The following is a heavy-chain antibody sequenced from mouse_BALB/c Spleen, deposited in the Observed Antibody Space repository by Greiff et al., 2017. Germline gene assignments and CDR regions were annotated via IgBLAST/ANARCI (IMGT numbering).Heavy chain of an antibody. V-gene: IGHV5-6-3*01. Sequence: EVKVVESGGGLVQPGGSLKLSCAASGFTFSSYGMSWVRQTPDKRLELVATINSNGGSTYYPDSVKGRFTISRDNAKNTLYLQMSSLKSEDTAMYYCARRPNYQFAYWGQGTLVTVSA. CDR3: ARRPNYQFAY. J-gene: IGHJ3*01. CDR2: INSNGGST. D-gene: IGHD2-1*01. CDR1: GFTFSSYG.